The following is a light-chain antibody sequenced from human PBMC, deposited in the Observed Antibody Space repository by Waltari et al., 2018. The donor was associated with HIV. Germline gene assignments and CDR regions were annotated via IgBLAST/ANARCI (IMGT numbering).Light chain of an antibody. V-gene: IGKV1-8*01. Sequence: AIRMTQSPSPFSASTGDRVSITCRASQGVSSYLAWYQQKPGKAPKLLIYGAFTLQTAVPSRFSGSGSGTNFTLTISCLQSEDFATYFCQQYYSYPWTFGQGTKVEIE. CDR3: QQYYSYPWT. CDR1: QGVSSY. J-gene: IGKJ1*01. CDR2: GAF.